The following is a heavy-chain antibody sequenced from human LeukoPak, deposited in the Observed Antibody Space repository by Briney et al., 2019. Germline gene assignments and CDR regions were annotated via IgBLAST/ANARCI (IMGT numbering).Heavy chain of an antibody. V-gene: IGHV3-30-3*01. CDR1: GFTFRSYA. Sequence: PGGSLRLSCGASGFTFRSYAMHWVRQAPGKGLEGVAIISYNGSNKYYADSVKGRFTIPRDNSKNTPYLQLNSPRAADTAVYYCERGGIEISFDYWGQGTLVTVSS. J-gene: IGHJ4*02. CDR3: ERGGIEISFDY. D-gene: IGHD2/OR15-2a*01. CDR2: ISYNGSNK.